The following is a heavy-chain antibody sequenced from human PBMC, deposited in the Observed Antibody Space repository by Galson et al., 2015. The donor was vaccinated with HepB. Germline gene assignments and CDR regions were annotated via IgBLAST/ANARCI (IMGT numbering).Heavy chain of an antibody. Sequence: SLRLSCAASGFTFSSYAMSWVRQAPGKGLEWVSAISGSGGSTYYADSVKGRFTISRDNSKNTLYLQMNSLRAEDTAVYYCAKGKEQRPGIAAAGAFDYWGQGTAVTVSS. CDR3: AKGKEQRPGIAAAGAFDY. D-gene: IGHD6-13*01. CDR2: ISGSGGST. CDR1: GFTFSSYA. V-gene: IGHV3-23*01. J-gene: IGHJ4*02.